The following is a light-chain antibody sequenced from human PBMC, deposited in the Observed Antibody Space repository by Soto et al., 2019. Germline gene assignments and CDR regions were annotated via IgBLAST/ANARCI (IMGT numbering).Light chain of an antibody. J-gene: IGKJ5*01. Sequence: DIVLTQSPGTLSVSPGERATLSCRASQSVGSNLAWYQQKPGQAPRLLIYGASTRATGIPARFSGSGSGTEFTLTISSLQSEDFAVYYCQQYNNWPPSITFGQGTRLEI. CDR3: QQYNNWPPSIT. V-gene: IGKV3D-15*01. CDR1: QSVGSN. CDR2: GAS.